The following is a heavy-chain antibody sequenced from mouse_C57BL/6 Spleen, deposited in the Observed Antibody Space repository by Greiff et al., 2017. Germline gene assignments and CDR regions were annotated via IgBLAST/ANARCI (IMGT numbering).Heavy chain of an antibody. CDR1: GYTFTSYW. CDR3: AIYYDYDGYFDY. J-gene: IGHJ2*01. Sequence: QVQLQQPGAELVKPGASVKMSCKASGYTFTSYWLTWVQQRPGQGLEWIGDIYPGSGSTNYNEKFKSKAILTVDTSSSTAYVQLSSLTSEASAVYYCAIYYDYDGYFDYWGQGTTLTVSS. CDR2: IYPGSGST. V-gene: IGHV1-55*01. D-gene: IGHD2-4*01.